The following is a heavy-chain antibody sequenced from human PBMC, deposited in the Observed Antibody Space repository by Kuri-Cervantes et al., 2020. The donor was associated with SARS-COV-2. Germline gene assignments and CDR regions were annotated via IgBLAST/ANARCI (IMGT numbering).Heavy chain of an antibody. D-gene: IGHD3-3*01. CDR1: GFTFSSYS. Sequence: GESLKISCAASGFTFSSYSMNWVRQAPGKGLEWVSSISSSSSYIYYADSVKGRFTISRDNAKNSLYLQMNSLRAEDTAVYYCAKSPFWFAGVSPWGQGTLVTVSS. CDR2: ISSSSSYI. V-gene: IGHV3-21*01. J-gene: IGHJ5*02. CDR3: AKSPFWFAGVSP.